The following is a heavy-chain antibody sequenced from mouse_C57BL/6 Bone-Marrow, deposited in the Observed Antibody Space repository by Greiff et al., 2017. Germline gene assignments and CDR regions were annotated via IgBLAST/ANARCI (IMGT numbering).Heavy chain of an antibody. CDR1: GFTFSDYG. D-gene: IGHD2-3*01. CDR2: ISSGSSTI. Sequence: EVKVVESGGGLVKPGGSLKLSCAASGFTFSDYGMHWVRQAPEKGLEWVAYISSGSSTIYYADTVKGRFTISRDNAKNTLFLQMTSLRSEDTAMYYCARRWLLPYYAMDYWGQGTSVTVSS. V-gene: IGHV5-17*01. J-gene: IGHJ4*01. CDR3: ARRWLLPYYAMDY.